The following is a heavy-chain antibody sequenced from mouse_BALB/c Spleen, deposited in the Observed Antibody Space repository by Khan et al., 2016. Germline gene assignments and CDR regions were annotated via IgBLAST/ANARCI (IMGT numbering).Heavy chain of an antibody. Sequence: EVAVAEAGGGLVQPGGSLRLTCATSGFTFTDYYLSWARQPPGTALEWWGFIRNKANGYTTEYSASVKGRFTISRDNSQSILYLHMNTLRAEDSATYYCARGGNYFDCWGQGTTLTVSS. J-gene: IGHJ2*01. CDR1: GFTFTDYY. V-gene: IGHV7-3*02. CDR3: ARGGNYFDC. CDR2: IRNKANGYTT. D-gene: IGHD4-1*01.